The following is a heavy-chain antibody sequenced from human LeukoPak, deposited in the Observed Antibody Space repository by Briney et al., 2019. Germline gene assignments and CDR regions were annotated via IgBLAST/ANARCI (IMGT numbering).Heavy chain of an antibody. Sequence: ASVTVSFKASVYTFADYGLSWVRQAPGQGLEWLGWISDYNGITNYADKFQGRVTMTTDTSTSTAYMELRSLRSDDTAVYYCARYSYGLYYFDYWGQGTLVTVSS. J-gene: IGHJ4*02. CDR3: ARYSYGLYYFDY. CDR1: VYTFADYG. D-gene: IGHD5-18*01. V-gene: IGHV1-18*01. CDR2: ISDYNGIT.